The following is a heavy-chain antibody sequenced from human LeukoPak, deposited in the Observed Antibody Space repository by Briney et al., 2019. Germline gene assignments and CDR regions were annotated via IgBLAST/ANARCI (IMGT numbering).Heavy chain of an antibody. CDR1: GYTFTSYA. V-gene: IGHV1-3*01. Sequence: ASVKVSCTASGYTFTSYAMHWVRQAPGQRLEWMGWINAGNGNTKYSQKFQGRVTITRDTSASTAYMELSSLRSEDTAVYYCARGSFGYGDYDYWGQGTLVTVSS. CDR2: INAGNGNT. D-gene: IGHD4-17*01. CDR3: ARGSFGYGDYDY. J-gene: IGHJ4*02.